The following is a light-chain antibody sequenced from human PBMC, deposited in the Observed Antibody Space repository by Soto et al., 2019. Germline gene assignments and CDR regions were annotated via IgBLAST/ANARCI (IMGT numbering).Light chain of an antibody. CDR3: SSYTSSSTYWV. CDR1: SSDVGGYNY. J-gene: IGLJ3*02. CDR2: DVS. V-gene: IGLV2-14*01. Sequence: QSALTQPASVSGSPGQSITISCTGTSSDVGGYNYVSWYQQHPGKAPKLMILDVSSRPSGVSNRFSGSKSGTTASLTISGLQAEDEAHYFCSSYTSSSTYWVFGGGTKLTVL.